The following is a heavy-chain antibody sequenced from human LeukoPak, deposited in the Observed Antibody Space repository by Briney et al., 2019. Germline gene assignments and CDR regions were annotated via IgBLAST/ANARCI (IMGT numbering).Heavy chain of an antibody. CDR2: VYTSGTT. J-gene: IGHJ6*03. Sequence: PSQTLPLTCTVSGGSVRRGNYYWTWIRQPAGSGLEWIGRVYTSGTTDYTPSLRTRVTISVDASRNQFSLNLSSVTVADTAVYYCAGWSGSVTARNYYYYMDVWGEGTTVTVSS. D-gene: IGHD6-6*01. CDR3: AGWSGSVTARNYYYYMDV. CDR1: GGSVRRGNYY. V-gene: IGHV4-61*02.